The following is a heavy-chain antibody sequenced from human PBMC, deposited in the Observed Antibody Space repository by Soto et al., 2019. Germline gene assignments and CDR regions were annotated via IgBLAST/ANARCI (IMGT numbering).Heavy chain of an antibody. CDR1: GFTFSGYS. Sequence: GGSLRLSCAASGFTFSGYSMSWVRQAPGKGLEWVSAISGSGGSTYYADSVNGRFTISRDNSNNMLYLQMNSLRAEDTAVYYCANPGTDSGTDGYYYYGMDVWGQGTTVTVSS. V-gene: IGHV3-23*01. CDR2: ISGSGGST. CDR3: ANPGTDSGTDGYYYYGMDV. J-gene: IGHJ6*02. D-gene: IGHD3-10*01.